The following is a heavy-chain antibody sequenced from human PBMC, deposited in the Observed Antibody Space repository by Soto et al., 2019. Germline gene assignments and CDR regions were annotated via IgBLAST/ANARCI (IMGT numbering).Heavy chain of an antibody. V-gene: IGHV3-7*01. CDR2: IKQDGSEK. J-gene: IGHJ4*02. CDR3: ARAGIGGYEGGGFFDY. Sequence: GRSLRLSCAASGFTFSSYWMSWVRQAPGKGLEWVANIKQDGSEKYYVDSVKGRFTISRDNAKNSLYLQMNSLRAEDTAVYYCARAGIGGYEGGGFFDYWGQGTLVTVSS. D-gene: IGHD5-12*01. CDR1: GFTFSSYW.